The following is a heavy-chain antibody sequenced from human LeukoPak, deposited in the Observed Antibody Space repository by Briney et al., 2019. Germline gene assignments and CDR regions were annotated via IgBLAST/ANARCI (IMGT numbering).Heavy chain of an antibody. D-gene: IGHD1-26*01. CDR1: GGSISSYY. J-gene: IGHJ6*03. CDR2: IYTSGST. CDR3: ARDRGGGSYSDDYYYYYMDV. V-gene: IGHV4-4*07. Sequence: PSETLSLTCTVSGGSISSYYWSWIRQPAGKGLEWIGRIYTSGSTNYNPSLKSRVTMSVDTSKNQFSLKLSSVTAADTAVYYCARDRGGGSYSDDYYYYYMDVWGKGTTVTVSS.